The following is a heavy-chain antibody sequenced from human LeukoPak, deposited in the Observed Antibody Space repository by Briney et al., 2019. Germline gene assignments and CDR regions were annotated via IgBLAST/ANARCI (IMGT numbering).Heavy chain of an antibody. CDR1: GFTFSSYA. D-gene: IGHD5-12*01. CDR2: ISGSGGST. Sequence: QAGGSLRLSCAASGFTFSSYALSWVRQAPGKGLEWVSAISGSGGSTYYADSVRGRFTISRDNSKNTLYLQMNSLRAEDTAVYYCAKEVLSGYDLGYFDYWGQGTLVTVSS. J-gene: IGHJ4*02. V-gene: IGHV3-23*01. CDR3: AKEVLSGYDLGYFDY.